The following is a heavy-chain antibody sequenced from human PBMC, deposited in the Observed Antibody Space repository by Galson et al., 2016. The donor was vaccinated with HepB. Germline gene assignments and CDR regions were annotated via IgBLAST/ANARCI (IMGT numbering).Heavy chain of an antibody. J-gene: IGHJ4*02. CDR1: GFSFSNHG. Sequence: SLRLSCAASGFSFSNHGMHWVRQAPGKGLQWVAVIAYDGSKKYYADSVKGRVTISRDNSKNSLYLQFNSLRPEDTAVYFCAKVRLPGYYDSSGFYVLDFWGQGIPVTVSS. V-gene: IGHV3-30*18. CDR2: IAYDGSKK. CDR3: AKVRLPGYYDSSGFYVLDF. D-gene: IGHD3-22*01.